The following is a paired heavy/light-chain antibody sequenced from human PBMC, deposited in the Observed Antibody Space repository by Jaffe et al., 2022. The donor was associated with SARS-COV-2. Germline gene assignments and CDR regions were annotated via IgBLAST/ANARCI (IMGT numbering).Heavy chain of an antibody. D-gene: IGHD5-18*01. CDR3: ARGKRGYSYQIAIDDYYYGMDV. CDR1: GGTFSSYA. Sequence: QVQLVQSGAEVKKPGSSVKVSCKASGGTFSSYAISWVRQAPGQGLEWMGGIIPIFGTANYAQKFQGRVTITADESTSTAYMELSSLRSEDTAVYYCARGKRGYSYQIAIDDYYYGMDVWGQGTTVTVSS. J-gene: IGHJ6*02. V-gene: IGHV1-69*01. CDR2: IIPIFGTA.
Light chain of an antibody. V-gene: IGLV6-57*01. CDR3: QSYDSSNQV. CDR2: EDN. CDR1: SGSIASNY. Sequence: NFMLTQPHSVSESPGKTVTISCTRSSGSIASNYVQWYQQRPGSSPTTVIYEDNQRPSGVPDRFSGSIDSSSNSASLTISGLKTEDEADYYCQSYDSSNQVFGGGTKLTVL. J-gene: IGLJ3*02.